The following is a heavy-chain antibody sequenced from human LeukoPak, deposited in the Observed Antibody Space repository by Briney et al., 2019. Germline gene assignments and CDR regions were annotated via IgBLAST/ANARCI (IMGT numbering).Heavy chain of an antibody. CDR2: INAGNDNT. V-gene: IGHV1-3*01. J-gene: IGHJ4*02. CDR3: ARESGGYSYGPFDY. D-gene: IGHD5-18*01. CDR1: GYTFTSYA. Sequence: VASVTVSCKASGYTFTSYAMHWLRQAPGQRLEWMGRINAGNDNTKYSQKFQGRVTITRDTSASTAYMELSSLRSEDTAVYYCARESGGYSYGPFDYWGQGTLVTVSS.